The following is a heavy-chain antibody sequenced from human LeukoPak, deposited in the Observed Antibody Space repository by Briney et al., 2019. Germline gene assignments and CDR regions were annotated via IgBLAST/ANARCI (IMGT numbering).Heavy chain of an antibody. D-gene: IGHD3-9*01. V-gene: IGHV3-21*01. CDR2: ISSSGSYI. Sequence: GGSLRLSCAASGFTFSSYGMNWVRQAPGKGLEWVSSISSSGSYIYYADSVKGRFTISRDNAKNSLYLQVNSLRAEDTAVYYCARQYYDILSGYYTADYYFDYWGQGTLVTVSS. CDR1: GFTFSSYG. J-gene: IGHJ4*02. CDR3: ARQYYDILSGYYTADYYFDY.